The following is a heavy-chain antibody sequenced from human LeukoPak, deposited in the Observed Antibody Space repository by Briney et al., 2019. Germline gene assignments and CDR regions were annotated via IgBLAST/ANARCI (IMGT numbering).Heavy chain of an antibody. CDR2: ISAYNGNT. CDR1: GYTFTSYG. V-gene: IGHV1-18*01. Sequence: ASVKVSCKASGYTFTSYGISWVRQAPGQGLEWMGWISAYNGNTNYAQRLQGRVTMTTDTSTSTAYMELRSLRSDDTAVYYCARDQGYDILTGYYSWWGQGTLVTVSS. D-gene: IGHD3-9*01. J-gene: IGHJ4*02. CDR3: ARDQGYDILTGYYSW.